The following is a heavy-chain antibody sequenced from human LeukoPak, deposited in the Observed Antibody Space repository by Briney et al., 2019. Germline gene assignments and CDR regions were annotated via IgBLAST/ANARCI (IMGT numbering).Heavy chain of an antibody. CDR3: ARDRRTGATASYFDS. J-gene: IGHJ4*02. CDR2: IYSSGST. V-gene: IGHV4-4*07. CDR1: GGSISGYY. D-gene: IGHD1-26*01. Sequence: SETLSLTCTVSGGSISGYYWTWIRQPAGKGLEWIGRIYSSGSTNSNPSLKSRVTMLIDTSKNQFSLKLTSVTAADTAVYYCARDRRTGATASYFDSWGPGTLVTVSS.